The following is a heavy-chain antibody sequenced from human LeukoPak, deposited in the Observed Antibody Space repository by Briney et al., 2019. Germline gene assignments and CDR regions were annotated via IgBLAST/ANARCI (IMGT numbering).Heavy chain of an antibody. J-gene: IGHJ6*02. D-gene: IGHD5-18*01. Sequence: ASVKVSCKASGYTFTSYYMHWVRQAPGQGLEWMGIINPSGGSTSYAQKFQGRVTMTRDTSTSTVYMELSSLRSEDTAVYYCASPFGYSHEGYYYYGVDVWGQGTTVTVSS. V-gene: IGHV1-46*01. CDR2: INPSGGST. CDR3: ASPFGYSHEGYYYYGVDV. CDR1: GYTFTSYY.